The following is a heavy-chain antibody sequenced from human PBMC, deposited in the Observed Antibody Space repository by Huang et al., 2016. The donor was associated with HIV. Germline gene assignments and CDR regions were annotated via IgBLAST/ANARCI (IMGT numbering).Heavy chain of an antibody. J-gene: IGHJ5*02. V-gene: IGHV1-69*01. CDR1: GGSFSSYA. CDR2: IIPIFGTP. D-gene: IGHD1-1*01. CDR3: ARDRKYDNAWYWFDP. Sequence: QVQLVQSGAEVEKPGSSVRVSCEVSGGSFSSYAINWGRQAPGQGLGWRWGIIPIFGTPNYAQKFQCRVTIPADESTSTAYMELSSLGSDDTAVYYCARDRKYDNAWYWFDPWGQGTLVTVSS.